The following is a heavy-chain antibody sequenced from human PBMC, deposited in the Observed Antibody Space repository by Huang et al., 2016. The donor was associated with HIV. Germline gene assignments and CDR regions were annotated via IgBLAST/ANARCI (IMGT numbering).Heavy chain of an antibody. Sequence: EVELAESGGGSVRPGQSLRLSCVGSGFIFSDYWMHWVRQIPGKGLMWVARMESDGSSTSYADSVKGRVTIYRDNARNTVYLQMSSLRVDDTAVYYCVRAREKGYDFWSGYRYWGQGAQVTVSS. D-gene: IGHD3-3*01. CDR2: MESDGSST. J-gene: IGHJ4*01. V-gene: IGHV3-74*02. CDR1: GFIFSDYW. CDR3: VRAREKGYDFWSGYRY.